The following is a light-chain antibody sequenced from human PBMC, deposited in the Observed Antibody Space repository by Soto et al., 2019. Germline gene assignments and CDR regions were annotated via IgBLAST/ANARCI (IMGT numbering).Light chain of an antibody. V-gene: IGKV3-20*01. CDR1: QSVTSTY. CDR3: KQYGSSPLYT. CDR2: GAS. Sequence: EIVLTQSPGTLSLSPGERATLSCRASQSVTSTYLAWFQQNPGQAPRPLIYGASSRATGIPDRFSGSGSGTDFTLTISRLEPEDLAVYYCKQYGSSPLYTFGQGTKLEIK. J-gene: IGKJ2*01.